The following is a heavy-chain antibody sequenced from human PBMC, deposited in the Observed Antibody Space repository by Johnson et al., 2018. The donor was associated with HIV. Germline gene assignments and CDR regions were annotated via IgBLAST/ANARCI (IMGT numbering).Heavy chain of an antibody. J-gene: IGHJ3*02. CDR3: TRRSPSDAFAI. V-gene: IGHV3-30*19. CDR2: ISYDGSDK. CDR1: GFTFSTYG. Sequence: QVQLVESGGGVVQPGRSLRLSCAASGFTFSTYGMHWVRQAPGKGLEWVAVISYDGSDKYYAASVKGRFTNSRDSSKNTLYLLMNTLRADETAVYYCTRRSPSDAFAIWRLWTMVTFSS.